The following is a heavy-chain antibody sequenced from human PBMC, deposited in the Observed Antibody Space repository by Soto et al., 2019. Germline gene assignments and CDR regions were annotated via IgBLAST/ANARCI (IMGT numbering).Heavy chain of an antibody. CDR1: GGSISSGGYY. J-gene: IGHJ4*02. Sequence: LSLTCTVSGGSISSGGYYVSWIRQHPGKGLEWIGYIYYSGSTYYNPSLKSRVTISVDTSKNQFSLKLSSVTAADTAVYYCGSGAAGTSLRYWGQGTLVTVSS. V-gene: IGHV4-31*03. D-gene: IGHD6-13*01. CDR2: IYYSGST. CDR3: GSGAAGTSLRY.